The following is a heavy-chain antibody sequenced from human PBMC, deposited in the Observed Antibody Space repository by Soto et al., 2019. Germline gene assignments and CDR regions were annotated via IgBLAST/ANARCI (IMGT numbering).Heavy chain of an antibody. D-gene: IGHD3-9*01. CDR1: GGSISSYY. CDR2: INYSGST. J-gene: IGHJ5*02. Sequence: SETLSLTCTVSGGSISSYYWSWIRQPPGKGLEWIGYINYSGSTNYNPSLKSRVTISVDTSKNQFSLKLSSVTAADTAVYYCARDQHDILTGYYTGWFDPWGQGTLVTVSS. CDR3: ARDQHDILTGYYTGWFDP. V-gene: IGHV4-59*01.